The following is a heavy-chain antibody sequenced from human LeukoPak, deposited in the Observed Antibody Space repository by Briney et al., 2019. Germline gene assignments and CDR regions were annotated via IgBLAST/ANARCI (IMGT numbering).Heavy chain of an antibody. Sequence: ASVKVSCKASGYTFTGYYMHWVRQAPGQGLEWMGRINPNSGGTNYAQKFQGRVTMTRDTSISTAYIELSRLRSDDTAVYYCASLNSYGYGYYFDYWGQGTLVTVSS. J-gene: IGHJ4*02. D-gene: IGHD5-18*01. CDR2: INPNSGGT. V-gene: IGHV1-2*06. CDR3: ASLNSYGYGYYFDY. CDR1: GYTFTGYY.